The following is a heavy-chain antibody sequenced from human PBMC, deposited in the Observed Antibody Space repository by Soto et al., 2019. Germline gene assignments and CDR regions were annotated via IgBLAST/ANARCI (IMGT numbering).Heavy chain of an antibody. V-gene: IGHV4-59*01. Sequence: SETLSLTCTVSGGSISSYYWSWIRQPPGKGLEWIGYIYYSGSTNYNPSLKSRVTISVDTSKNQFSLKLSSVTAADTAVYYCASSVSYYDFWSGYSNEEYFQHWGQGTLVTVSS. D-gene: IGHD3-3*01. CDR1: GGSISSYY. J-gene: IGHJ1*01. CDR3: ASSVSYYDFWSGYSNEEYFQH. CDR2: IYYSGST.